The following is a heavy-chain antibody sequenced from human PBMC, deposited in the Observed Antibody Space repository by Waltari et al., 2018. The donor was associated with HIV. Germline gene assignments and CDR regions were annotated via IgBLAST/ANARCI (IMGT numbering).Heavy chain of an antibody. CDR3: ARGSYGLHSGVYLTP. J-gene: IGHJ5*02. D-gene: IGHD3-10*01. CDR2: IFGDGAP. CDR1: GASMSDFS. Sequence: VRLQASGPRLGKTSDTLSLKCSVSGASMSDFSWFWIRQSAGDRLEWICSIFGDGAPVSSDVLKCRVSMAVDPGSNPVSLTLTCLSAADTASYYCARGSYGLHSGVYLTPWGQG. V-gene: IGHV4-4*07.